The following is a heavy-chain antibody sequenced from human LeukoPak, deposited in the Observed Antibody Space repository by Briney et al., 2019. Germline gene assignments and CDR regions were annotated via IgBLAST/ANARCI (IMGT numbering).Heavy chain of an antibody. CDR3: ARHGSGYYPYYFDY. D-gene: IGHD3-3*01. V-gene: IGHV4-59*08. Sequence: SETLSLTCTVSGGSISSYYWSWIRQPPGKGLEWIGYIYYGGNTNYNPSLKSRVTISVDTSKTQFSLRLSSVTAADTAVYYCARHGSGYYPYYFDYWGQGTLVTVSS. J-gene: IGHJ4*02. CDR2: IYYGGNT. CDR1: GGSISSYY.